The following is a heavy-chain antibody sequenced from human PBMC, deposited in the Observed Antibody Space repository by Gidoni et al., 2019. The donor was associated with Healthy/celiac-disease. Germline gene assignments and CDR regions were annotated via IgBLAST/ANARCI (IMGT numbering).Heavy chain of an antibody. CDR3: ARFRSFGYPVPYYYYGMDV. V-gene: IGHV3-11*01. CDR2: ISSSGSTI. D-gene: IGHD3-3*02. Sequence: QVQLVESGGGLVQPGGSLRLSCSASGFPFSGYYLSWIRQAPGKGLEWVSYISSSGSTIYYADSVKGRVTISRDNAKNSLYLQMNSLRAEDTAVYYCARFRSFGYPVPYYYYGMDVWGQGTTVTVSS. CDR1: GFPFSGYY. J-gene: IGHJ6*02.